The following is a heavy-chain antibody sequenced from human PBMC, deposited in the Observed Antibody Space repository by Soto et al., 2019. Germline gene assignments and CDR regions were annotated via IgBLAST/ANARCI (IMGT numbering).Heavy chain of an antibody. J-gene: IGHJ6*02. D-gene: IGHD1-26*01. Sequence: GGSLRLSCAASGFTFSSYAMHWVRQAPGKGLEWVAVISYDGSNKYYADSVKGRFTISRDNSKNTLYLQMNSLRAEDTAGYYCARGRAEHPPVHYYGMDVWGQGTTVTVSS. CDR1: GFTFSSYA. CDR3: ARGRAEHPPVHYYGMDV. V-gene: IGHV3-30-3*01. CDR2: ISYDGSNK.